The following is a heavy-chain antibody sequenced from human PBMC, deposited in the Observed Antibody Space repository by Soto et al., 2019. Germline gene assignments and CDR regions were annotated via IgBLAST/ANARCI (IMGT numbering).Heavy chain of an antibody. V-gene: IGHV4-31*03. D-gene: IGHD5-12*01. CDR3: ARDTQRGYSGYFDS. CDR2: IYYSGST. J-gene: IGHJ4*02. Sequence: QVQLQESGPGLVKPSQTLSLSCTVSGGSLSSGGYYWSWIRQHPGKGLEWIGFIYYSGSTYYNPSLKSRVTISVETSQNQFSLKLSSVTAADTAVYYCARDTQRGYSGYFDSWGQGTLVTVSS. CDR1: GGSLSSGGYY.